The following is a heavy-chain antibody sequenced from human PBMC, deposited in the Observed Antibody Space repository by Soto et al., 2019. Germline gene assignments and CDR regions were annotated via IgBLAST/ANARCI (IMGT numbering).Heavy chain of an antibody. V-gene: IGHV3-30*03. CDR3: ARFWGPIASLVDDF. CDR2: ITYTGSSK. D-gene: IGHD3-16*01. CDR1: GFTFSNFG. Sequence: QVHLVESGGGVVQPGRSLRLSCAASGFTFSNFGMLWVRQAPGKGLAWVAAITYTGSSKYYADSVKGRFTISRDTSTNTLFLQMSSLRPEDTAMYYCARFWGPIASLVDDFWGQGTLVTVSS. J-gene: IGHJ4*02.